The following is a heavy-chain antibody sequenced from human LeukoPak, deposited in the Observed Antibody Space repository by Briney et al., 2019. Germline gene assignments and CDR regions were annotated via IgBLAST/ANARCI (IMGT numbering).Heavy chain of an antibody. J-gene: IGHJ4*02. V-gene: IGHV4-61*02. CDR2: IYTSGST. CDR3: ARDDSSGYLYYFDY. CDR1: GGSISSGSYY. Sequence: SETLSLTCTVSGGSISSGSYYWSWIRQPAGKGLEWIGRIYTSGSTNYNPSLKSRVTISVDTSKNQFSLKLSSVTAADTAVYYCARDDSSGYLYYFDYWGQGTLVTVSS. D-gene: IGHD3-22*01.